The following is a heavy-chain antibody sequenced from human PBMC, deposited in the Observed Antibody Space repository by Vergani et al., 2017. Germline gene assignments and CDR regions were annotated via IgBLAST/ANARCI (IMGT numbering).Heavy chain of an antibody. Sequence: QVQLVQSGAEVKKPGASVKVSCKASGYTFTSYDINWVRQATGQGLEWMGWMNPNSGNIGYAQKFQGRVTMTRNTSISTAYMELSSLRSEDTAVYYCASHSSGWYENDYWGQGTLVTVSS. CDR1: GYTFTSYD. D-gene: IGHD6-19*01. CDR2: MNPNSGNI. V-gene: IGHV1-8*01. CDR3: ASHSSGWYENDY. J-gene: IGHJ4*02.